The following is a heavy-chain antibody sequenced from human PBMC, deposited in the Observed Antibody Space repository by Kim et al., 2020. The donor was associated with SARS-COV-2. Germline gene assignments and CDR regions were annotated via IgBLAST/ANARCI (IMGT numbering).Heavy chain of an antibody. Sequence: VKGRFTISRDNSKNTLYRQMNSLRAEDTAVYYCAKAPFGYYGSGSYSDYWGQGTLVTVSS. J-gene: IGHJ4*02. V-gene: IGHV3-33*06. D-gene: IGHD3-10*01. CDR3: AKAPFGYYGSGSYSDY.